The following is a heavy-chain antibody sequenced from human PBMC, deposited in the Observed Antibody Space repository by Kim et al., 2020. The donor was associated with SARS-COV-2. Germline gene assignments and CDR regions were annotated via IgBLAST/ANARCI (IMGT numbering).Heavy chain of an antibody. Sequence: SETLSLTCTVSGGSLTSDYWTWLRQAPGTGLQWIGYFFSRSNTNYNPSLKSRVTISIDRAKNQFSLNLTSVTATDTAVYYCARGRYCGGDCYWYFDLWGR. V-gene: IGHV4-59*08. CDR1: GGSLTSDY. D-gene: IGHD2-21*02. J-gene: IGHJ2*01. CDR3: ARGRYCGGDCYWYFDL. CDR2: FFSRSNT.